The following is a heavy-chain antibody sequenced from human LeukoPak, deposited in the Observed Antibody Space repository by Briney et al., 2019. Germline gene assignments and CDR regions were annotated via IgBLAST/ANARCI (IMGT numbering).Heavy chain of an antibody. J-gene: IGHJ4*02. CDR2: ISSPSSTI. CDR1: GFTFSSYS. CDR3: ARSLYSYFDY. D-gene: IGHD3-16*01. Sequence: GGSLRLSCAASGFTFSSYSMNWVRQAPGKGLEWVSYISSPSSTIYYADSVKGRFTISRDNAKNSLYLQMDSLRAEDTAVYYCARSLYSYFDYWGQGTLVTVSS. V-gene: IGHV3-48*04.